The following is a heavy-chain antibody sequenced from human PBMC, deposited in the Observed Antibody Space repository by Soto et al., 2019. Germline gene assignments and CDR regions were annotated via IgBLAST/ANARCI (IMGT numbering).Heavy chain of an antibody. V-gene: IGHV4-59*01. J-gene: IGHJ5*02. D-gene: IGHD6-19*01. Sequence: QVQLQESGPGLVKPSETLSLTCTVSGGSISSYYWSWIRQPPGKGLEWIGYIYYSGSTNYNPSLKSRVTISVDTSKNQFSLKLSSVTAADTAAYYCARASPYSSGWDNWFDPWGQGTLVTVSS. CDR3: ARASPYSSGWDNWFDP. CDR2: IYYSGST. CDR1: GGSISSYY.